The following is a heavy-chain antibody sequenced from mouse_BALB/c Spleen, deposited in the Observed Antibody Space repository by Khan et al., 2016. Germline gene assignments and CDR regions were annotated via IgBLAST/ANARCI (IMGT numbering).Heavy chain of an antibody. CDR3: ARGYYYGSSQYYFDY. V-gene: IGHV3-2*02. CDR1: GYSITSDYA. Sequence: EVKLEESGPGLVKPSQSLSLTCTVTGYSITSDYAWNWIRQFPGNKLEWMGFISYSGSTSYNPSLKSRISITRDTSKNQFFLQLNSVTTEDTATYYCARGYYYGSSQYYFDYWGQGTTLSVSS. J-gene: IGHJ2*01. CDR2: ISYSGST. D-gene: IGHD1-1*01.